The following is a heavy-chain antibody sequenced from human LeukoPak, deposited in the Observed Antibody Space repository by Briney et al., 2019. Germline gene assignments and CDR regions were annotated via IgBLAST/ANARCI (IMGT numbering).Heavy chain of an antibody. D-gene: IGHD3-10*01. Sequence: GGSLRLSCAASGFRFSNYGMHWVRQAPGKGLEWVAVISYDGSNKYYADSVKDRFTISRDNAKNSLYLQMNSLRAEDTALYYCAKDRSYGSGSYYTPPDFWGQGTLVTVSS. J-gene: IGHJ4*02. CDR2: ISYDGSNK. V-gene: IGHV3-30*18. CDR1: GFRFSNYG. CDR3: AKDRSYGSGSYYTPPDF.